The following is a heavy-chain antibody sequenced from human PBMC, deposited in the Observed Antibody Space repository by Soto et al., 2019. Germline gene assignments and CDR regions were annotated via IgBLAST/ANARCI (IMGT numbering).Heavy chain of an antibody. V-gene: IGHV1-69*04. CDR3: AREGDMKFHSDSSDEPGY. D-gene: IGHD3-22*01. Sequence: QVQLVQSGAEVKKPGSSVKVSCKASGGTFSGFVISWVRQAPGQGLEWMGRIIPSIGIINYAQKFQGRVTITADTSTSTAYMELSSLRSDDTAVNYCAREGDMKFHSDSSDEPGYWGQGTLVTVSS. CDR2: IIPSIGII. CDR1: GGTFSGFV. J-gene: IGHJ4*02.